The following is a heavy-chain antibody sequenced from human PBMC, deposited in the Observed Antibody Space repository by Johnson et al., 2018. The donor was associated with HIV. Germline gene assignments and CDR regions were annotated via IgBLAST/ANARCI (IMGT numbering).Heavy chain of an antibody. CDR2: ISWNSGSI. CDR1: GFTFDDYA. CDR3: ASRPGGDFCSGGSFRPNPYDGFDI. J-gene: IGHJ3*02. V-gene: IGHV3-9*01. D-gene: IGHD2-15*01. Sequence: QLVESGGGSVQPGRSLRLSCAASGFTFDDYAMHWVRQAPGKGLEWVSGISWNSGSIGHADSVKGRFTIPRDNDKKSRYLQMNSLRAEDTALYYCASRPGGDFCSGGSFRPNPYDGFDIWGQGTKVTVSS.